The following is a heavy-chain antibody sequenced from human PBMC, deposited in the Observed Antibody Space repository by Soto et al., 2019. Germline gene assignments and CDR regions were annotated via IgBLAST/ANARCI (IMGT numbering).Heavy chain of an antibody. Sequence: ASVKVSCKASGYTFTSYGISWVRQAPGQGLEWMGWISAYNGNTNYAQKLQGRVTMTTDTSTSTAYMELRSLRSDDTAVYYCAREGDYDILTGRHFDYSGQGTLVTVSS. J-gene: IGHJ4*02. CDR3: AREGDYDILTGRHFDY. CDR2: ISAYNGNT. CDR1: GYTFTSYG. V-gene: IGHV1-18*01. D-gene: IGHD3-9*01.